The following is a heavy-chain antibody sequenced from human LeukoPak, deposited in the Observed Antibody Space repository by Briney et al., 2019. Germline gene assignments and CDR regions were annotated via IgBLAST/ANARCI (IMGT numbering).Heavy chain of an antibody. D-gene: IGHD2-21*01. J-gene: IGHJ3*02. V-gene: IGHV3-9*01. CDR1: GFTFSSYW. Sequence: GGSLRLSCVASGFTFSSYWIHWVRQAPGKGLEWVSGISWNSGSIGYADSVKGRFTISRDNAKNSLFLQMNNLGAEDTALYYCATDWSPQIAGIHYDAFDIWGQGTMVTVSS. CDR2: ISWNSGSI. CDR3: ATDWSPQIAGIHYDAFDI.